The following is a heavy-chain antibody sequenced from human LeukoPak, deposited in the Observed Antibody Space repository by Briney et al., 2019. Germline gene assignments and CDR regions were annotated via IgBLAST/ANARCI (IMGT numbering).Heavy chain of an antibody. CDR2: FDPEDGET. CDR1: GYTLTELS. CDR3: ATAIVVVPAAIHAYAFDI. Sequence: ASVKVSCKVSGYTLTELSMHWVRQAPGKGLEWMGGFDPEDGETIYAQKFQGRVTMTEDTSTDTAYMELSSLRSEDTAVYYCATAIVVVPAAIHAYAFDIWGQGTMVTVSS. D-gene: IGHD2-2*01. V-gene: IGHV1-24*01. J-gene: IGHJ3*02.